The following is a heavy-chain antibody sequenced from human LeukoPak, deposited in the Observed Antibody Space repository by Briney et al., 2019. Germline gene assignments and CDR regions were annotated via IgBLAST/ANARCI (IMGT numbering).Heavy chain of an antibody. CDR1: GFTFSSYD. Sequence: PGRSLRLSCAASGFTFSSYDMHWVRQAPGKGLEWVAVISYDGSNKYYADSVKGRFAISRDNSKNTLYLQMNSLRAEDTAVYYCAKDALGYCSGGSCSTRSWFDPWGQGTLVTVSS. CDR3: AKDALGYCSGGSCSTRSWFDP. J-gene: IGHJ5*02. V-gene: IGHV3-30*18. CDR2: ISYDGSNK. D-gene: IGHD2-15*01.